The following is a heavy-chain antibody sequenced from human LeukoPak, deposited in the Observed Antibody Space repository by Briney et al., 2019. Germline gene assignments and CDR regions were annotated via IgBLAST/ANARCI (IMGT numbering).Heavy chain of an antibody. CDR2: IIPIFGTA. CDR1: GGTFSSYA. Sequence: GASVKVSCEASGGTFSSYAISWVRQAPGQGLEWMGGIIPIFGTANYAQKFQGRVTITTDESTSTAYMELSSLRSEDTAVYYCARDLDNPRIAARQRDAFDIWGQGTMVTVSS. D-gene: IGHD6-6*01. CDR3: ARDLDNPRIAARQRDAFDI. J-gene: IGHJ3*02. V-gene: IGHV1-69*05.